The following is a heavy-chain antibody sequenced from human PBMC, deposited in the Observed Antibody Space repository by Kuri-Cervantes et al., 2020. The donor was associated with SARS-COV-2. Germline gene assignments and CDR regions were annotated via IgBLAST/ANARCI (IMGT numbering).Heavy chain of an antibody. V-gene: IGHV3-23*01. Sequence: GESLKISCAASGFTFSSYAMSWVRQAPGKGLEWVSAISGSGGSAYYADSVKGRFTISRDNSKNTLYLQMNSLRAEDTAVYYCAKAAYYDYVPDYWGQGTLVTSPQ. D-gene: IGHD3-16*01. J-gene: IGHJ4*02. CDR3: AKAAYYDYVPDY. CDR2: ISGSGGSA. CDR1: GFTFSSYA.